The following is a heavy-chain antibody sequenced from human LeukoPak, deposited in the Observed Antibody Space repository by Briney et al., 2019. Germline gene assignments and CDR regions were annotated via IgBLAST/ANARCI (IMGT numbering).Heavy chain of an antibody. D-gene: IGHD6-6*01. V-gene: IGHV4-39*01. CDR3: ARQAARLFDY. Sequence: SETLSLTCTVPGGSISSSSYYWGWIRQPPGKGLEWIGSIYYSGSTYYNPSLKSRVTISVDTSKNQFSLKLSSVTAADTAVYYCARQAARLFDYWGQGTLVTVSS. J-gene: IGHJ4*02. CDR2: IYYSGST. CDR1: GGSISSSSYY.